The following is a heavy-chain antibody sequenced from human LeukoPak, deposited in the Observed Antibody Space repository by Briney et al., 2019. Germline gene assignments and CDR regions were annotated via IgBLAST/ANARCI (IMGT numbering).Heavy chain of an antibody. J-gene: IGHJ4*02. V-gene: IGHV3-7*01. CDR1: GFPFSSYW. CDR3: ARGGDFDY. Sequence: PGGSLRLSCVASGFPFSSYWMTWVRQAPGKGLEWVANIKQDGSKKSYVDSVKGRFTISRDNSKNTLYLQMNSLRAEDTAVYYCARGGDFDYWGQGTLVTVSS. CDR2: IKQDGSKK.